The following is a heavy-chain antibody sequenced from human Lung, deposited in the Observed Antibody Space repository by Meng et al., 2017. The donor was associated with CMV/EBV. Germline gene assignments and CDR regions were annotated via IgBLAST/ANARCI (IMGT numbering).Heavy chain of an antibody. J-gene: IGHJ4*02. D-gene: IGHD5-18*01. CDR3: ARGYNYALDY. V-gene: IGHV3-30*04. CDR2: ISYDGSKK. Sequence: LSCAAAGFTFSSDDMHWVRQDPGKGLEWVAVISYDGSKKYYADSVKGRFTISRDNSKKTLDLQMKSLRVEDTAVYYCARGYNYALDYWGQGTLVTVSS. CDR1: GFTFSSDD.